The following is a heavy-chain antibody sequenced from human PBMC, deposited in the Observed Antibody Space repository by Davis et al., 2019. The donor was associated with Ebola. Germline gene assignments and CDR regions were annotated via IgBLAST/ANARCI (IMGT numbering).Heavy chain of an antibody. J-gene: IGHJ4*02. CDR3: ARGGRSLDY. V-gene: IGHV4-61*01. CDR2: IYYSGST. D-gene: IGHD1-26*01. Sequence: SETLSLTCTVSGGSVSSGSYYWSWIRQPPGKGLEWFGYIYYSGSTNYNPSLKSRVTISVDTSKNPFSLRLSSVTAADTAVYYCARGGRSLDYWGQGTLVTVSS. CDR1: GGSVSSGSYY.